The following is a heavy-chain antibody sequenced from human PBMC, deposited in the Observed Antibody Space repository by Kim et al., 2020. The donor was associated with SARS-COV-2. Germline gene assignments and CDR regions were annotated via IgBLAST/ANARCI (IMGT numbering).Heavy chain of an antibody. Sequence: IYYAACVKGQFTISRDTAKNSLYLQMNSLRAEDTAVYYCARAGRELRFDYWGQGTLVTVSS. D-gene: IGHD1-26*01. J-gene: IGHJ4*02. V-gene: IGHV3-48*01. CDR3: ARAGRELRFDY. CDR2: I.